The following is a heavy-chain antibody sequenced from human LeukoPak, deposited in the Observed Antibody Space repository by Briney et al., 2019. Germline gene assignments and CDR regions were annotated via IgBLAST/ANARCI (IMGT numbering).Heavy chain of an antibody. CDR2: MNPNSGNT. CDR3: ASLYYDFWSGYYTAENDAFDI. D-gene: IGHD3-3*01. J-gene: IGHJ3*02. V-gene: IGHV1-8*03. Sequence: ASVKVSCKASGYTFTSYDINWVRQATGQGLEWMGWMNPNSGNTGYAQKFQGRVTITRNTSISTAYMELSSLRSGDTAVYYCASLYYDFWSGYYTAENDAFDIWGQGTMVTVSS. CDR1: GYTFTSYD.